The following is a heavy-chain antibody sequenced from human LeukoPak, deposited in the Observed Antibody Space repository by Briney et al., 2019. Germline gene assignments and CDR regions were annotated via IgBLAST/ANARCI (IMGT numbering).Heavy chain of an antibody. CDR1: GFTFNNFG. J-gene: IGHJ4*02. CDR3: AKDRRRYYDILTDGDYFDY. V-gene: IGHV3-30*02. Sequence: GGSLRLSCAVSGFTFNNFGMHWVRQAPGKGLEWVAFIRYDGSNKYYADSVKGRFTISRDNSKNTLYLQMNSLRAEDTAVYYCAKDRRRYYDILTDGDYFDYWGQGTLVTVSS. CDR2: IRYDGSNK. D-gene: IGHD3-9*01.